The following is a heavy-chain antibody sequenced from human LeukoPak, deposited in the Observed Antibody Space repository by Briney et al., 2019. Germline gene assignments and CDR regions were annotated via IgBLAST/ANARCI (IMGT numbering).Heavy chain of an antibody. CDR1: GGSISSSSYY. Sequence: SETLSLPCTVSGGSISSSSYYWGWIRQPPGTGLEWIGSIYYSGRTYYNPSLKSRVTISVDTSKNQFSLKLSSVTAADTAVCYCARSGSYGDYVGYWGQGTLVTVSS. D-gene: IGHD4-17*01. CDR3: ARSGSYGDYVGY. CDR2: IYYSGRT. V-gene: IGHV4-39*01. J-gene: IGHJ4*02.